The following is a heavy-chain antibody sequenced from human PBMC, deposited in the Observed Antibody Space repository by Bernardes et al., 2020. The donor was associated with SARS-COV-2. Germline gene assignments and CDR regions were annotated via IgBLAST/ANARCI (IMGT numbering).Heavy chain of an antibody. CDR3: AKREYYDFWSGPIDY. CDR2: ISCSGGST. CDR1: GFTFSSYA. Sequence: GGSLRLSCAASGFTFSSYAMNWVRQAPGKGLEWVSAISCSGGSTYYADSVRGRFTISRDNSKNTLYLQMNSQRAEDTAVYYCAKREYYDFWSGPIDYWGQGTLVTVSS. D-gene: IGHD3-3*01. V-gene: IGHV3-23*01. J-gene: IGHJ4*02.